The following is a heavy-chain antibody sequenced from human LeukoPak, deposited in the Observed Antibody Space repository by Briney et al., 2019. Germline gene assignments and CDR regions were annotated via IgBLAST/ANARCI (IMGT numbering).Heavy chain of an antibody. D-gene: IGHD5-12*01. V-gene: IGHV3-30*04. CDR3: ARGVVATIYFDY. CDR1: GFIFSSYA. CDR2: LSYDGNNK. J-gene: IGHJ4*02. Sequence: PGGSLRLSCAASGFIFSSYAMHWVRQAPGKGLEWVAILSYDGNNKYYADSVKGRFTISRDNSKNALYLQMNSLRAEDTAVYYCARGVVATIYFDYWGQGTLVTVS.